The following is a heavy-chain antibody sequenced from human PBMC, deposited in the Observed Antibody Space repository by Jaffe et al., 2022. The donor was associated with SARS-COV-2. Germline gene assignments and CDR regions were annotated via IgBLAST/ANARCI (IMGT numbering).Heavy chain of an antibody. D-gene: IGHD5-18*01. CDR1: GFTFSDAW. CDR2: INSKTDGGTT. Sequence: EVQLVESGGGLVKPGGSLRLSCAASGFTFSDAWMSWVRQAPGKGLEWVGRINSKTDGGTTDYAAPVKGRFTISRDDSKNTLYLQMNSLKTEDTAVYYCTTDIQLWSPDAFDIWGQGTMVTVSS. CDR3: TTDIQLWSPDAFDI. V-gene: IGHV3-15*01. J-gene: IGHJ3*02.